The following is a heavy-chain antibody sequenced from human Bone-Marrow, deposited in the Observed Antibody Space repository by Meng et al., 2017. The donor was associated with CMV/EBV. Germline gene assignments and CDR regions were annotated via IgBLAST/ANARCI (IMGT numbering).Heavy chain of an antibody. J-gene: IGHJ4*02. CDR2: IRSDGTNI. V-gene: IGHV3-30*02. Sequence: GESLKISCAASGFIFSSYAMYWVRQAPGEGLQWVAFIRSDGTNIHYRDSVKGRFTISRDNSKNTLYLQMNSLRAEDTAVYYRSFGSESYYGVPVNFDYWGQATLVTVSS. CDR3: SFGSESYYGVPVNFDY. CDR1: GFIFSSYA. D-gene: IGHD3-10*01.